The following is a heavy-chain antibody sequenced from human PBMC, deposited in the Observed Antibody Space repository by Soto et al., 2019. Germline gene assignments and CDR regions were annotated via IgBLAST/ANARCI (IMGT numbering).Heavy chain of an antibody. CDR1: GFTFSNAW. J-gene: IGHJ6*02. V-gene: IGHV3-15*07. CDR2: IKSKTDGGTT. CDR3: TTEYYPYSIYGMDV. D-gene: IGHD3-10*01. Sequence: GGSLRLSCAASGFTFSNAWMNWVRQAPGKGLEWVGRIKSKTDGGTTDYAAPVKGRFTISRDDSKNTLYLQMNSLKTEDTAVYYCTTEYYPYSIYGMDVWGQGTTVTVSS.